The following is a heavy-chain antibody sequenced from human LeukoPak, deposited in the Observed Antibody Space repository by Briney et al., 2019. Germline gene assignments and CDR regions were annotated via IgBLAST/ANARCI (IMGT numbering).Heavy chain of an antibody. V-gene: IGHV3-23*01. CDR2: ISGSGGST. CDR1: GFTFSSYA. CDR3: AKELRITMVRGVSYGMDV. D-gene: IGHD3-10*01. J-gene: IGHJ6*02. Sequence: GGTLRLSCAASGFTFSSYAMSWVRQAPGQGLEWVSAISGSGGSTYYADSVKGRFTISRDNSKNTLYLQMNSLRAEDTAVYYCAKELRITMVRGVSYGMDVWGQGTTVTVSS.